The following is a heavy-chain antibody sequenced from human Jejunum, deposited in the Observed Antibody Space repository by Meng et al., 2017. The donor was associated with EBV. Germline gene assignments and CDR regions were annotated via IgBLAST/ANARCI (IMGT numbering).Heavy chain of an antibody. CDR1: GGSYNTASYY. CDR2: IYSSGNT. CDR3: ARVVDYYERSGYPDF. D-gene: IGHD3-22*01. V-gene: IGHV4-61*01. Sequence: QLREAGPGLVKPSETLSLTCTVSGGSYNTASYYWSWIRQSPGKGLELIGYIYSSGNTNYHPSLKSRATITVDTSKNQFSLKLSSVTAADTAVYYCARVVDYYERSGYPDFWGQGTLVTVSS. J-gene: IGHJ4*02.